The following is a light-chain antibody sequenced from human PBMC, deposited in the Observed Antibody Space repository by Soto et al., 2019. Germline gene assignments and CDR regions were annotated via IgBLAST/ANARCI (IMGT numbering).Light chain of an antibody. Sequence: EIVMTQSPATLSLSPGESATLSCRASQSVSRNLAWYQHKPGQPPSLLIYDASTRATGIPARFSGRGSGTEFTLTISGLQSEDFAVYYCQQFHHSPWTFGQGNKVEI. V-gene: IGKV3-15*01. CDR3: QQFHHSPWT. J-gene: IGKJ1*01. CDR1: QSVSRN. CDR2: DAS.